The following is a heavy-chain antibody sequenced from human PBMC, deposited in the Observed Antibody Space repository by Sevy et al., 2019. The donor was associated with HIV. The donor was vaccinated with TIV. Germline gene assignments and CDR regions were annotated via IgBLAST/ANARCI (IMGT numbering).Heavy chain of an antibody. CDR2: LNYSGGRT. V-gene: IGHV3-23*01. J-gene: IGHJ3*02. CDR3: AKDTDSGSYLNDAFDI. Sequence: GGSLRLSCAASGFTFSSFAMSWVRQTPGKGLEWVSGLNYSGGRTYYPDSVKGRFTISRDNSKNTLYLQMNSLRAEDTAVYYCAKDTDSGSYLNDAFDIWGQGTMVTVSS. CDR1: GFTFSSFA. D-gene: IGHD1-26*01.